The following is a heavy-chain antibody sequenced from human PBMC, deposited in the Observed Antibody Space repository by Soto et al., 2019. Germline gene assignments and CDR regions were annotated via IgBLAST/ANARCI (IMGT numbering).Heavy chain of an antibody. V-gene: IGHV4-4*02. J-gene: IGHJ6*02. CDR3: ARGQGFWSGYYVSYYGMDI. D-gene: IGHD3-3*01. CDR1: GGSISSSNW. Sequence: SETLSLTCAVSGGSISSSNWWSWVRQPPGKGLEWIGEIYHSGSTNYNPSLKSRVTISVDKSKNQFPLKLSSVTAADTAVYYCARGQGFWSGYYVSYYGMDIWGQGTTVTVS. CDR2: IYHSGST.